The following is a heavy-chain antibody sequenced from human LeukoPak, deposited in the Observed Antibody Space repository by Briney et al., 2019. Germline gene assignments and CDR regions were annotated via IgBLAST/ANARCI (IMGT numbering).Heavy chain of an antibody. Sequence: SETLSLTSSVYGASISSHYWSWNRQPPGNGLEWIAYIYYTGSTNYNPSLKSRVTISLDTSKNQFSLMVHSVTTTDTAVYYCARKRGYYGSGSFDYWGQGNPVTVSS. CDR2: IYYTGST. CDR3: ARKRGYYGSGSFDY. V-gene: IGHV4-59*11. CDR1: GASISSHY. D-gene: IGHD3-10*01. J-gene: IGHJ4*02.